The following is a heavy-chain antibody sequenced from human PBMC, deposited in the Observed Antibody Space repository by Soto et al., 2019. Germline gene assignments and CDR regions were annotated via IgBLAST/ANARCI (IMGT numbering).Heavy chain of an antibody. Sequence: QVQLVQSGAEVKKPGASVKVSCKASGYTFTSYDINWVRQATGQGLEWMGWMNPNSGNTGYAQKFQGRVTMTRNTSRSTAYMELSSLRSEDTVVYYWARGTSGLRLGELPYGMGVWGQGTTVSVCS. D-gene: IGHD3-16*01. V-gene: IGHV1-8*02. CDR2: MNPNSGNT. J-gene: IGHJ6*02. CDR1: GYTFTSYD. CDR3: ARGTSGLRLGELPYGMGV.